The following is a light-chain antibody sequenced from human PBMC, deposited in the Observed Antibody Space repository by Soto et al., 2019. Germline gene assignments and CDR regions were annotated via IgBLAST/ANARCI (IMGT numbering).Light chain of an antibody. CDR1: SNDIGTYEY. V-gene: IGLV2-14*01. CDR2: GVN. Sequence: QSVLTQPASVSGSPGQSITISCTGSSNDIGTYEYVSWHQHHPGRVPKLIIFGVNDRPPGISDRFSGSKSGNTASLTIFGLQLEDEAVYYCSSYTTGSTLPWVFGTGTKVTVL. J-gene: IGLJ1*01. CDR3: SSYTTGSTLPWV.